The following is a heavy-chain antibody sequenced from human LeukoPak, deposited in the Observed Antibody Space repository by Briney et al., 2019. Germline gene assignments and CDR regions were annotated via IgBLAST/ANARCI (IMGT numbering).Heavy chain of an antibody. D-gene: IGHD3-22*01. V-gene: IGHV3-74*01. CDR3: ARGGPDSSDYSSLFDY. Sequence: SGGSLRLSCAASGSTFSNYWMSGVRQAPGKGRVWVSRINSDGSSRHYADSVKGRFTISRDNAKNTLHLQMTSLRAEDTAVYYCARGGPDSSDYSSLFDYWGRGILVTVSS. CDR2: INSDGSSR. CDR1: GSTFSNYW. J-gene: IGHJ4*02.